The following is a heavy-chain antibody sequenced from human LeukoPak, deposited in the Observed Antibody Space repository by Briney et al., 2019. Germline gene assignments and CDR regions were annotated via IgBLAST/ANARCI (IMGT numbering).Heavy chain of an antibody. J-gene: IGHJ3*02. Sequence: PSETLSLTCAVSGGSISSGGYSWSWIRQPPGKGLEWIGYIYHSGSTYYNPSLKSRVTISVDRSKNQFSLKLSSVTAADTAVYYCARGRGVVVLTDAFDIWGQGTMVTVPS. CDR2: IYHSGST. V-gene: IGHV4-30-2*01. CDR3: ARGRGVVVLTDAFDI. CDR1: GGSISSGGYS. D-gene: IGHD2-15*01.